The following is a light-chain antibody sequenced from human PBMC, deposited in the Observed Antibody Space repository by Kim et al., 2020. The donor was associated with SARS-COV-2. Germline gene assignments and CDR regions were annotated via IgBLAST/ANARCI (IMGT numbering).Light chain of an antibody. CDR1: QSVSSN. V-gene: IGKV3-15*01. J-gene: IGKJ5*01. Sequence: ATLSVSHGERATPSCRASQSVSSNLAWYQQKRGQTPRLLIYDASTRATGVPARFSGSGSGTEFTLTISSLQSEDFAVYYCQQGATFGQGTRVEIK. CDR2: DAS. CDR3: QQGAT.